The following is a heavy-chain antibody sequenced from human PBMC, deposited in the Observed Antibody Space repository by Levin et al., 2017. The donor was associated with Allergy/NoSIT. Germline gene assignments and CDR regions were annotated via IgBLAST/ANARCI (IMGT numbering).Heavy chain of an antibody. CDR3: ARQGSYAFDI. CDR2: IKPDGSVK. CDR1: TCGDYW. Sequence: TCGDYWMSWVRQAPGKGLEWVGNIKPDGSVKQYVDSLKGRFTISRDNAKNSVHLLMGSLRAEDTAVYYCARQGSYAFDIWGQGTVVAVSS. J-gene: IGHJ3*02. V-gene: IGHV3-7*01.